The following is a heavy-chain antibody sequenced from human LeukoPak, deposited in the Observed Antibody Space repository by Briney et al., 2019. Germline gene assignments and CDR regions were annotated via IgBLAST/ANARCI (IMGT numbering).Heavy chain of an antibody. Sequence: SETLSLTCTVSGYCISSGYYWGWIRQPPGKGLEWIGSIYHSGSTYYNPSLKSRVTISVDTSKNQFSLKLSSVTAADTAVYYCARQTGSGLFTLPGGQGTLVTVSS. CDR2: IYHSGST. CDR3: ARQTGSGLFTLP. CDR1: GYCISSGYY. V-gene: IGHV4-38-2*02. J-gene: IGHJ4*02. D-gene: IGHD3/OR15-3a*01.